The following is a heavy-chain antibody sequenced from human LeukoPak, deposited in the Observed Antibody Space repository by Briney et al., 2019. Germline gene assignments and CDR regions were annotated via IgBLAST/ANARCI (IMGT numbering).Heavy chain of an antibody. D-gene: IGHD4-17*01. Sequence: GGSLRLSCAASGFTVSGYSMSWVRQAPGKGLEWVSAISGSGSYTDYADSVKGRFTISRDNSKNTLYLQMNSLRAEDTAVYSCAKDLDHDYDDYGLDYWGQGTLVTVSS. CDR2: ISGSGSYT. J-gene: IGHJ4*02. CDR1: GFTVSGYS. V-gene: IGHV3-23*01. CDR3: AKDLDHDYDDYGLDY.